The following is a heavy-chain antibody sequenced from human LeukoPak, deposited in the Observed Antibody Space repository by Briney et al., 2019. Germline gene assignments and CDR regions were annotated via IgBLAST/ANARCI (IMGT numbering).Heavy chain of an antibody. J-gene: IGHJ4*02. Sequence: ASVKVSCKVSGYTLTELSMHWVRQAPGQGLEWMGWINPNSGGTNYAQKFQGRVTMTRDTSISTAYMELSRLRSDDTAVYYCARDGARYSSSSVELDYWGQGTLVTVSS. CDR2: INPNSGGT. D-gene: IGHD6-6*01. V-gene: IGHV1-2*02. CDR1: GYTLTELS. CDR3: ARDGARYSSSSVELDY.